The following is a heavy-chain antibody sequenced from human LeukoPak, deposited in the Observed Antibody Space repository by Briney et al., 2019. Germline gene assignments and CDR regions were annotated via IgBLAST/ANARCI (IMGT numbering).Heavy chain of an antibody. D-gene: IGHD1-26*01. CDR1: GFTFSNAW. Sequence: PGGSLRLSCAASGFTFSNAWMSWVRQTPGKGLEWVGRIKSKTNGGTTDYAAPVKGRFTISRDDSKNTLYLQMNSLKTEDTAVYYCTIRRGSPSWFNPWGQGTLVTVSS. V-gene: IGHV3-15*01. J-gene: IGHJ5*02. CDR2: IKSKTNGGTT. CDR3: TIRRGSPSWFNP.